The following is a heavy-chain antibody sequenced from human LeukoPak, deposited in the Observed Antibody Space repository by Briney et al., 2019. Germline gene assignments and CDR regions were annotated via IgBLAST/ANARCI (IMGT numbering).Heavy chain of an antibody. J-gene: IGHJ4*02. Sequence: SLGLSCAASGFTFSTYGMHWVRQAPGKGLQWVALIWYDGSNKYYADSVKGRFTISRDNSKNTLYLQMNSLRAEDTAVYYCAKDLRYYDFWSGLADYWGQGTLVTVSS. CDR3: AKDLRYYDFWSGLADY. D-gene: IGHD3-3*01. V-gene: IGHV3-33*06. CDR1: GFTFSTYG. CDR2: IWYDGSNK.